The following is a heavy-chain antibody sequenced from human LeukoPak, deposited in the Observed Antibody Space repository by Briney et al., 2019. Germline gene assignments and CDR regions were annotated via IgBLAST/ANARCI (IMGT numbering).Heavy chain of an antibody. J-gene: IGHJ4*02. CDR3: VRPKDNDPVLAFDS. V-gene: IGHV4-39*01. CDR2: ISYSGVT. D-gene: IGHD2-15*01. Sequence: SETLSLTCTVSGGSINSSSYFWGWIRQSPGEGLEWIGTISYSGVTYYTPSPKSRVTLSVDTSKNQFSLKLVSVTAADTAVYYCVRPKDNDPVLAFDSWGQGLLVTVSS. CDR1: GGSINSSSYF.